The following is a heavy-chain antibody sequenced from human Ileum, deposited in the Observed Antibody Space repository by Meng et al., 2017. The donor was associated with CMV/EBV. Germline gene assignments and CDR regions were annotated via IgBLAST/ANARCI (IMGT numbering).Heavy chain of an antibody. CDR3: ARADYGVNDPFDY. CDR2: INPNSGSA. D-gene: IGHD4-17*01. V-gene: IGHV1-46*01. Sequence: CQASGYSFTNYYIHWVRQAPGQGLEWMGIINPNSGSANYAQKFQGRVTMTRDTSTSTVYMDLSSLKSEDAAVYYCARADYGVNDPFDYWGQGTLVTVSS. CDR1: GYSFTNYY. J-gene: IGHJ4*02.